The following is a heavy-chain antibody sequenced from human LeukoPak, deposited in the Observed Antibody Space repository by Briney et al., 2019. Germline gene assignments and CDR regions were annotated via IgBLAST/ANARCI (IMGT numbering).Heavy chain of an antibody. CDR1: GFTFSSNA. Sequence: GGSLRLSCSASGFTFSSNAMHWVRQAPGKGLEYVSAIGTNGGSTDYAASVKGRFTISRDNSKNTLFLQMSSLRAEDTAMYYCVKELCGTYSFDYWGEGPLVSVSS. CDR3: VKELCGTYSFDY. CDR2: IGTNGGST. V-gene: IGHV3-64D*06. D-gene: IGHD1-1*01. J-gene: IGHJ4*02.